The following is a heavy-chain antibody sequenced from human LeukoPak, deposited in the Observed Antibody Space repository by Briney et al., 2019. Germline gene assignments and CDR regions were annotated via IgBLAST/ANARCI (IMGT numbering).Heavy chain of an antibody. CDR3: ARDRGYSGYGPVDY. CDR2: ISYDGSNK. V-gene: IGHV3-30-3*01. CDR1: GFTFSSYA. D-gene: IGHD5-12*01. J-gene: IGHJ4*02. Sequence: GGSLRLSCAASGFTFSSYAMHWVRQAPGKGLEWVAVISYDGSNKYYADSVKGRFTISRDNSKNTLYLQMNSLRAEDTAVYYCARDRGYSGYGPVDYWGQGTLVTVSS.